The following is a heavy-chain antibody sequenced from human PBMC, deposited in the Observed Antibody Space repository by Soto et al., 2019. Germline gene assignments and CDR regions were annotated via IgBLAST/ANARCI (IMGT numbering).Heavy chain of an antibody. V-gene: IGHV3-7*03. CDR2: IKQDGSEK. J-gene: IGHJ3*02. CDR3: ASPILHRRDAFDI. CDR1: GFTFSSYW. Sequence: PGGSLRLSCAASGFTFSSYWMSWVRQAPGKGLEWVANIKQDGSEKYYVDSVKGRFTISRDNAKNSLYLQMNSLRAEDTAVYYCASPILHRRDAFDIWGQGTMVTVSS.